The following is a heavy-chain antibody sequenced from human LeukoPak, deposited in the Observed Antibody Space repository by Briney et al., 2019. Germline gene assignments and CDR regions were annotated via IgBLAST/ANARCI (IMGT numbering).Heavy chain of an antibody. D-gene: IGHD3-10*01. Sequence: GGSLRLSCAASGINFSRYWMSWVRQAPGKGLEWVASIKEDGSAENYVDSVWGRFTMSRDNAKNSVYLQMNSLRAEDTAVYYCARDKQQGENYFDYWGQGTLVTVSS. CDR1: GINFSRYW. V-gene: IGHV3-7*01. CDR2: IKEDGSAE. CDR3: ARDKQQGENYFDY. J-gene: IGHJ4*02.